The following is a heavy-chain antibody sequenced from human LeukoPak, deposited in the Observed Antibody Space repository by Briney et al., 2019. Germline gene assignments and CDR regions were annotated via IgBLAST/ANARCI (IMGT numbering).Heavy chain of an antibody. V-gene: IGHV3-48*02. J-gene: IGHJ4*02. CDR2: ISDSGAAM. CDR3: ARDSGNSFDY. Sequence: GRSLRLSCAASGFTFSSNGMHWVPQAPGKGLQWVSYISDSGAAMYYADSVKGRFTISRDNAKNSLYLQMNSLRDGDTAVYYCARDSGNSFDYWGQGTLVTVSS. CDR1: GFTFSSNG.